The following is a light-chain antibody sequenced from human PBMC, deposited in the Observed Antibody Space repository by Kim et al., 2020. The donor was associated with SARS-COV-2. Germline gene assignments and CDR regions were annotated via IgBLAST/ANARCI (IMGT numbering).Light chain of an antibody. V-gene: IGKV3-15*01. CDR3: QQYENWRT. J-gene: IGKJ1*01. CDR2: GAS. Sequence: ETVMTQSPATLFVSPGERATLSCRASQSVSSKVAWYQQKPGQAPRLLIYGASTRATGIPARFTGSGSGTEFTLTISSLQSEDFGVYYCQQYENWRTFGQGTKVDIK. CDR1: QSVSSK.